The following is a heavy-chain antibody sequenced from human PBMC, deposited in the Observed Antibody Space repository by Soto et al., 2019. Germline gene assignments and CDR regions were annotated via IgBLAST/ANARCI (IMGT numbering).Heavy chain of an antibody. CDR2: IYYRGNT. Sequence: QVQVQESGPGLVKPSQTLSLTCNVSGDSVSSGGYYWIWIRPHPGKGLEWIGYIYYRGNTYYDPSLNSTVTISLDTPKNQVSLKMNSVTAADTAVYYCAREREILGSGMDVWGQGTTVTVSS. CDR3: AREREILGSGMDV. V-gene: IGHV4-31*01. D-gene: IGHD1-26*01. CDR1: GDSVSSGGYY. J-gene: IGHJ6*02.